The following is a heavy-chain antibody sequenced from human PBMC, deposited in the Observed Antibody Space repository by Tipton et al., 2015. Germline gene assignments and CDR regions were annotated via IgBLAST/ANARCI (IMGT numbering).Heavy chain of an antibody. CDR3: ARAPAQAVVGRWFDP. CDR1: GDSISSSSYY. J-gene: IGHJ5*02. V-gene: IGHV4-39*07. D-gene: IGHD6-19*01. CDR2: VYYSGST. Sequence: TLSLTCTVSGDSISSSSYYWGWIRQPPGKGLEWIGSVYYSGSTFYSPSLKSRVTISVDTSKNQFSLKLTSVIGADTAMYYCARAPAQAVVGRWFDPWGRGTLVVVSS.